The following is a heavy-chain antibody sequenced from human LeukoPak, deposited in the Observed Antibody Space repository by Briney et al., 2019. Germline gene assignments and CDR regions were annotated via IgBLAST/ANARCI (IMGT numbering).Heavy chain of an antibody. J-gene: IGHJ4*02. CDR1: GFTFNIYA. D-gene: IGHD5/OR15-5a*01. Sequence: GGSLRLSCAASGFTFNIYAIHWVRQAPGKGLEWVAVISYDGGNKYYADSVKGRFTISRDNSKNTLSLQMNSLRAEDTAVYYCARGSTQSYYFDYWGQGTLVTVSS. CDR3: ARGSTQSYYFDY. CDR2: ISYDGGNK. V-gene: IGHV3-30*04.